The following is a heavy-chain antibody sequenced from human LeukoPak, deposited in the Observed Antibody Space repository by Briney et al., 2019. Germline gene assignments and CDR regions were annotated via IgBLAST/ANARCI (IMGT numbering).Heavy chain of an antibody. Sequence: GGSLRLSCAASGFTFSSYSMNWVRQAPGKGLEWVSSISSSSSYIYYADSVKGRFTISRDNAKNSLYLQMNSLRAEDTAMYYCARDPSSLRDSFDYWGQGTLVTVSS. V-gene: IGHV3-21*01. J-gene: IGHJ4*02. CDR1: GFTFSSYS. CDR2: ISSSSSYI. CDR3: ARDPSSLRDSFDY.